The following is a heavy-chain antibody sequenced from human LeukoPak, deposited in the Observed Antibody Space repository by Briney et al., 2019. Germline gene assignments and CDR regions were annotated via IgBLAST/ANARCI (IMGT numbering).Heavy chain of an antibody. V-gene: IGHV4-34*01. CDR3: ARDVVVVTAMSGYYYYYMDV. D-gene: IGHD2-21*02. CDR2: INHSGST. J-gene: IGHJ6*03. CDR1: GGSFSGYY. Sequence: SETLSLTCAVYGGSFSGYYWSWIRQPPGKGLEWIGEINHSGSTNYNPSLKSRVTISVDTSKNQFSLKLSSVTAADTAVYYCARDVVVVTAMSGYYYYYMDVWGKGTTVTISS.